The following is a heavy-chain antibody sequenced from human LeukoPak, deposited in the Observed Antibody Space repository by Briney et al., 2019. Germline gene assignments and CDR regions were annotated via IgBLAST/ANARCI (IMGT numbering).Heavy chain of an antibody. D-gene: IGHD3-22*01. CDR2: INSDGSST. V-gene: IGHV3-74*01. Sequence: PGGSLRLSCAASGFTFSSYWMHWVRQAPGKGLVWVSRINSDGSSTSYADSVKGRFTISRDNSKNTLYLQMNSLRAEDTAVYYCAKGGYDSSGYYSIWGYYYYYMDVWGKGTTVTVSS. J-gene: IGHJ6*03. CDR3: AKGGYDSSGYYSIWGYYYYYMDV. CDR1: GFTFSSYW.